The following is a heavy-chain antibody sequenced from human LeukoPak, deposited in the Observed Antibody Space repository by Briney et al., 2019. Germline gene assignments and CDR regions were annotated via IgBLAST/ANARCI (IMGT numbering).Heavy chain of an antibody. V-gene: IGHV3-48*04. CDR2: ISSSGSTI. CDR3: ARDGGYDFSPQDY. J-gene: IGHJ4*02. D-gene: IGHD5-12*01. Sequence: GGSLRLSCAASGFTFSSYSMNWVRQAPGKGLEWVSYISSSGSTIYYADSVKGRFTISRDNAKNSLYLQMNSLRAEDTAVYYCARDGGYDFSPQDYWGQGTLVTVSS. CDR1: GFTFSSYS.